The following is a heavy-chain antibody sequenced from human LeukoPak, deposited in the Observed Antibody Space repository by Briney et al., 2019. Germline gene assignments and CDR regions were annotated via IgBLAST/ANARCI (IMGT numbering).Heavy chain of an antibody. CDR2: TRNKANNYAT. Sequence: TGGSLRLSCAVSGYTFSDHYIDWVRQAPGKGLEWVGQTRNKANNYATQYAASVKGRFTISRDDSRNSVYLQMNSLRAEDTAVYYCAKELNRGLPDYWGQGTLVTVPS. CDR1: GYTFSDHY. CDR3: AKELNRGLPDY. J-gene: IGHJ4*02. D-gene: IGHD2-21*01. V-gene: IGHV3-72*01.